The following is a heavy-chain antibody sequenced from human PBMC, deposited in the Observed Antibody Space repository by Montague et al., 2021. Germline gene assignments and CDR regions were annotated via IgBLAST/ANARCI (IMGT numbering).Heavy chain of an antibody. Sequence: SETLSLTCTVPGVSISSSNYQWGWIRQPPGKGPEWIGSIYYSGTTYYNPSLRSRVTISVDTSENQFPLKLNSVTAADTAFYYCTRKGWFGDYGFDIWGQGTMVTVPS. CDR3: TRKGWFGDYGFDI. D-gene: IGHD3-10*01. CDR1: GVSISSSNYQ. V-gene: IGHV4-39*01. J-gene: IGHJ3*02. CDR2: IYYSGTT.